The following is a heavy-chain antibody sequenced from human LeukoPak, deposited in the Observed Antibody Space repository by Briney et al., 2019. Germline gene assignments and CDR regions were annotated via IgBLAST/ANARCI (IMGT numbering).Heavy chain of an antibody. J-gene: IGHJ4*02. D-gene: IGHD1-26*01. V-gene: IGHV3-15*01. CDR2: IKSKTDGGTT. CDR1: GFTLSNAW. Sequence: GGSLRLSCAASGFTLSNAWMSWVRQAPGKGLEWVGRIKSKTDGGTTDYAAHVKGRFTISRDDSKNTLYLQMNSLKTEDTVVYYCTTDSVGTTGGFDYWGQGTLVTVSS. CDR3: TTDSVGTTGGFDY.